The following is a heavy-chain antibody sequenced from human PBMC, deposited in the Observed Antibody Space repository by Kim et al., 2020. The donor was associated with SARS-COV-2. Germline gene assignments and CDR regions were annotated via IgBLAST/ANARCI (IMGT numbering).Heavy chain of an antibody. J-gene: IGHJ6*02. CDR3: AKGAYDSGSYYGMEV. D-gene: IGHD1-26*01. V-gene: IGHV3-23*01. Sequence: GGSLRLSCAASGFTFSSYAMSWVRQAPGKGLEWVSAISGRVGSTYSADSWKGGFTISRDKSKNTLYLQRNSLRAEDTAGYYCAKGAYDSGSYYGMEVWG. CDR2: ISGRVGST. CDR1: GFTFSSYA.